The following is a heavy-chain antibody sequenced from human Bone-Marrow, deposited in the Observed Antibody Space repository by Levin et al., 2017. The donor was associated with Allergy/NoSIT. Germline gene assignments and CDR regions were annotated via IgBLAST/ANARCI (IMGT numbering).Heavy chain of an antibody. CDR3: AKDIIAGGNLGHLES. CDR2: IDWNGDAI. J-gene: IGHJ4*02. V-gene: IGHV3-9*01. Sequence: PGGSLRLSCAASGFTFDDYAMHWVRQPPGKGLEWVATIDWNGDAIDYADSVKGRFTISRDNTKNSLFLQMNGLRDEDTAFYYCAKDIIAGGNLGHLESWGTGTLVTVSS. CDR1: GFTFDDYA. D-gene: IGHD6-13*01.